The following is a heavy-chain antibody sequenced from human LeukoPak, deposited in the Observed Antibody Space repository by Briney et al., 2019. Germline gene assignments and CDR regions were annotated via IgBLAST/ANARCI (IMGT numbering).Heavy chain of an antibody. CDR3: ARVGRKVYSYFDY. V-gene: IGHV3-53*01. J-gene: IGHJ4*02. CDR2: IYSGGST. Sequence: GGFLRLSCAASGFTVSSNYMSWVRPAPGKGLEWVSVIYSGGSTYYADSVKGRFTISRDNSKNTPYLQMNSLRAEDTAVYYCARVGRKVYSYFDYWGQGTLVTVSS. CDR1: GFTVSSNY. D-gene: IGHD5-18*01.